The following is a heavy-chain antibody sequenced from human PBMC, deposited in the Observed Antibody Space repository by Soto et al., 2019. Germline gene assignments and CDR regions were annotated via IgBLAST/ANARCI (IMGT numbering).Heavy chain of an antibody. J-gene: IGHJ6*02. CDR1: GGSFSGYY. CDR3: ASPGTAVINGFYYPDMDV. Sequence: SETLSLTCSIYGGSFSGYYWSWIRQPPGKGLEWIGEINHSGNTNYNPSLKSRVTISVDTSNNKFSLKLNSVTAADTAVYYCASPGTAVINGFYYPDMDVWGQGSTVTVS. CDR2: INHSGNT. V-gene: IGHV4-34*01. D-gene: IGHD2-2*01.